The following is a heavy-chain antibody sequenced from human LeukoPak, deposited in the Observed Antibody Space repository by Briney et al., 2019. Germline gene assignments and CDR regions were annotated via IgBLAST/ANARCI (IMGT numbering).Heavy chain of an antibody. J-gene: IGHJ5*02. V-gene: IGHV4-59*12. CDR3: ARVGTNPSQNWFDP. Sequence: MPSETLSLTCTVSGGSISSYYWSWIRQPPGKGLEWIGYIYYSGSTNYNPSLKSRVTMSVDTSKNQFSLKLSSVTAADTAVYYCARVGTNPSQNWFDPWGQGTLVTVSS. D-gene: IGHD2-8*01. CDR1: GGSISSYY. CDR2: IYYSGST.